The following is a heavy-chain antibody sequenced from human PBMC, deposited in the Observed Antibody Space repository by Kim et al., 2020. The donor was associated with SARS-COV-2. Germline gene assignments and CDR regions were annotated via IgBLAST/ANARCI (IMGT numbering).Heavy chain of an antibody. CDR3: AKGRVPYSSSWYFQH. J-gene: IGHJ1*01. Sequence: DSVKGRSTISRDKSKNTLYLQMNSLRAEDTAVYYCAKGRVPYSSSWYFQHWGQGTLVTVSS. D-gene: IGHD6-13*01. V-gene: IGHV3-23*01.